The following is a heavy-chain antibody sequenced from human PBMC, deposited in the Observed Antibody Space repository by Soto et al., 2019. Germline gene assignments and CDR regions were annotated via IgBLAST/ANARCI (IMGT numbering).Heavy chain of an antibody. CDR2: ISSSSSTI. V-gene: IGHV3-48*01. CDR3: ARDPPTYYYDSSGYYSSDY. CDR1: GFTFSSYS. D-gene: IGHD3-22*01. J-gene: IGHJ4*02. Sequence: PGGSLRLSCAASGFTFSSYSMNWVRQAPGKGLEWVSYISSSSSTIYYADSVKGRFTISRDNAKNSLYLQMNSLRAENTAVYYCARDPPTYYYDSSGYYSSDYWGQGTLVTVSS.